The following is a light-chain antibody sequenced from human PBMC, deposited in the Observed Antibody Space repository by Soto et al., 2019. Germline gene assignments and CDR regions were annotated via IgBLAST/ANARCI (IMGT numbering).Light chain of an antibody. CDR3: PSYAATYVYV. CDR1: SSDVGGYNF. Sequence: QSVITQRRSVSVSPGQSVTFSCTGTSSDVGGYNFVSWYQQHPGKAPKLMIYDVYKRPSGVPDHFSGSKSGNTASLTISGLQAEDEAVYFCPSYAATYVYVFGTGTKVTVL. CDR2: DVY. V-gene: IGLV2-11*01. J-gene: IGLJ1*01.